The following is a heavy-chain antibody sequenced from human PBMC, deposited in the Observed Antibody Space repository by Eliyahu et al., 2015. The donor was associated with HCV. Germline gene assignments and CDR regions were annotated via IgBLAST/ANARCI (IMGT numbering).Heavy chain of an antibody. CDR2: INHSGST. V-gene: IGHV4-34*01. Sequence: QVQLQQWGAGLLKPSETLSLTCAVYGGSFSGYYWXWIRQPPGKGLEWIGEINHSGSTNYNPSLKSRVTISVDTSKNQFSLKLSSVTAADTAVYYCARVKRSIFGVVVFARVPYWFDPWGQGTLVTVSS. D-gene: IGHD3-3*01. CDR1: GGSFSGYY. J-gene: IGHJ5*02. CDR3: ARVKRSIFGVVVFARVPYWFDP.